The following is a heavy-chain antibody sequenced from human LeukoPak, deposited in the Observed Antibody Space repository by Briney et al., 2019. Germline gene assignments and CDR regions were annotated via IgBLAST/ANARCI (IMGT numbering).Heavy chain of an antibody. Sequence: ASVKVSCKASGYTFTSYDINWVRQATGQGLEWMGWMNPNSGNTGYAQKFQGRVTMTRNTSISTAYMELSSLRSEDTAVEYGARAGLVPDWLLRSGYYYHYLDVWGKGTPVTVSS. CDR2: MNPNSGNT. V-gene: IGHV1-8*01. J-gene: IGHJ6*03. CDR3: ARAGLVPDWLLRSGYYYHYLDV. CDR1: GYTFTSYD. D-gene: IGHD3-9*01.